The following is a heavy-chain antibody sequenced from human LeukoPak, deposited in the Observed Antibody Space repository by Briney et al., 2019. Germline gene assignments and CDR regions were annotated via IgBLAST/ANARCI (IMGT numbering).Heavy chain of an antibody. CDR3: AHLGLF. CDR2: NNHSGST. V-gene: IGHV4-34*01. Sequence: SDTQSLLCAVYGEPYKVYYWSCIRHPPGKGLEWIGENNHSGSTNYNPSLKSRVTISVDTSKNQFSLKLSSVTAADTAVYYCAHLGLFWGQGTLVTVSS. D-gene: IGHD3-16*01. J-gene: IGHJ4*02. CDR1: GEPYKVYY.